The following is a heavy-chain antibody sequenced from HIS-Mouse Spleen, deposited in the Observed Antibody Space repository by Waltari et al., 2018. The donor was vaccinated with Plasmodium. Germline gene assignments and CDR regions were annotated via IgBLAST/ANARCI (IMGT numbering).Heavy chain of an antibody. Sequence: QLQLQESGPGLVKPSETLSLTCTVSGCSISSSSYYWGWSRQPPGKGLEWIGGIYYSGSTYYNPSLKSRVAISVDTSKNQFSLKLSSVTAADTAVYYCARRGGSYYYFDYWGQGTLVTVSS. V-gene: IGHV4-39*01. CDR2: IYYSGST. J-gene: IGHJ4*02. D-gene: IGHD1-26*01. CDR3: ARRGGSYYYFDY. CDR1: GCSISSSSYY.